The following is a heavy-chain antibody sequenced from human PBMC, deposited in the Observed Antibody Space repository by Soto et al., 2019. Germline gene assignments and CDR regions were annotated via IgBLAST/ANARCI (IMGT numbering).Heavy chain of an antibody. CDR2: IYYSGST. J-gene: IGHJ4*01. CDR1: GGSISSYY. V-gene: IGHV4-59*08. Sequence: QVQLQESGPGLVKPSETLSLTCTVSGGSISSYYWCWIRQPPGKGLELIGYIYYSGSTNYNPSLMARVTISVHTSNDQFSLKLSSVTAADTAVYYGARLGLPPDFDYCGHGILVTVSS. CDR3: ARLGLPPDFDY.